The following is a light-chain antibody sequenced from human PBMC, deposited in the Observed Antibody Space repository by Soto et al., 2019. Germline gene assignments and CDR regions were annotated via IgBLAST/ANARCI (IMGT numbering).Light chain of an antibody. CDR1: QSISSK. J-gene: IGKJ4*01. CDR3: QQYDKWPPT. CDR2: DAS. Sequence: EIVMTQSPATLSASPGERATLSCRASQSISSKLAWYQQRPGQAPRLLIFDASTRATGVPVRFRGSGSGTEFTLTISGLQSEDFAVYCCQQYDKWPPTFGGGTKVEIK. V-gene: IGKV3-15*01.